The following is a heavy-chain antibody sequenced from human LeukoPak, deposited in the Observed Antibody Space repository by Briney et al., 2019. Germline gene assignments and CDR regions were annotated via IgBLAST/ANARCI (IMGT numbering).Heavy chain of an antibody. CDR2: INPSSGGT. V-gene: IGHV1-2*02. CDR1: GYTFTSYY. Sequence: GASVKVSCKTSGYTFTSYYIHWVRQGPGQGLEWMGWINPSSGGTEYAQKFQGRVTMTGDTSISTAYLELSRLRSDDTAVYYCARDRGSSWYVDYWGQGTLVTVSS. J-gene: IGHJ4*02. CDR3: ARDRGSSWYVDY. D-gene: IGHD6-13*01.